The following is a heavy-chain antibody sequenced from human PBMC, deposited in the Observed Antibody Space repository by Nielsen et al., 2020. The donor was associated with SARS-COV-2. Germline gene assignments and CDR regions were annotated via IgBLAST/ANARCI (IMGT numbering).Heavy chain of an antibody. Sequence: GGSLRLSCAASGFTFSSYGMHRVRQAPGKGLEWVAVIWYDGSNKYYADSVKGRFTISRDNSKNTLYLQMNSLRAEDTALYYCAKSLGYSSGWFDYWGQGTLVTVSS. J-gene: IGHJ4*02. D-gene: IGHD6-19*01. CDR1: GFTFSSYG. V-gene: IGHV3-30*02. CDR2: IWYDGSNK. CDR3: AKSLGYSSGWFDY.